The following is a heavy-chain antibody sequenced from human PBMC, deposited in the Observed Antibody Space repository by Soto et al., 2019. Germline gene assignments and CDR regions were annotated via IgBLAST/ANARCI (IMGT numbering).Heavy chain of an antibody. J-gene: IGHJ4*02. CDR2: ISATGGSA. CDR1: GFTFSSYA. CDR3: AKGTTAVYCFNF. D-gene: IGHD2-15*01. V-gene: IGHV3-23*01. Sequence: DVQLLESGGGLVQPGGSLRLSCAASGFTFSSYAMSWVRQAPGKGLEWVSAISATGGSAFYADSVKGRFTISRDNSKNTLFLKVDSLVTEDTAVYYCAKGTTAVYCFNFWGQGTLVTVSS.